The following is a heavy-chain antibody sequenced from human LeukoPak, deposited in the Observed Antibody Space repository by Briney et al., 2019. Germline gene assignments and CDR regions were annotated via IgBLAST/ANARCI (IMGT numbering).Heavy chain of an antibody. CDR1: GFTFSSYG. CDR2: IWYGGSNK. J-gene: IGHJ4*02. D-gene: IGHD4-11*01. CDR3: AKGFSTTESALDY. Sequence: EGSLRLSCAASGFTFSSYGMHWVRQAPGKGLEWVAVIWYGGSNKYYADSVKGRFTISRDNAKNSLYLQMNSLRAEDTAVYYCAKGFSTTESALDYWGQGTLVTVSS. V-gene: IGHV3-33*03.